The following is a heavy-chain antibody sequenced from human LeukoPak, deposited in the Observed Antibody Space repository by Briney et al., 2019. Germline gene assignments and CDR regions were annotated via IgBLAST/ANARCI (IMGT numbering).Heavy chain of an antibody. CDR1: GFTFSSYS. CDR3: ARDKAYDSSGYLGDY. V-gene: IGHV3-21*01. CDR2: ISSSSSYI. Sequence: PGGSLRLSCAASGFTFSSYSMNWVRQAPGKGLEWVSSISSSSSYIYYADSVKGRFTISRDNAKDSLYLQMNSLRAEDTAVYYCARDKAYDSSGYLGDYWGQGTLVTVSS. J-gene: IGHJ4*02. D-gene: IGHD3-22*01.